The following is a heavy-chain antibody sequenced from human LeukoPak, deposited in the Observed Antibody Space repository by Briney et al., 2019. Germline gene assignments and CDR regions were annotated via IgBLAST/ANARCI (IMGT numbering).Heavy chain of an antibody. D-gene: IGHD2-2*01. V-gene: IGHV1-69*04. CDR1: GGTFSSYA. CDR2: IIPILGIA. J-gene: IGHJ6*03. Sequence: ASVKVSCKASGGTFSSYAISWVRQAPGQGLEWMGRIIPILGIANYAQKFQGRVTITADKSTSTAYMELSSLRSEDTAVYYCARAGVVPAAKIYYYYMDVWGKGTTVTVSS. CDR3: ARAGVVPAAKIYYYYMDV.